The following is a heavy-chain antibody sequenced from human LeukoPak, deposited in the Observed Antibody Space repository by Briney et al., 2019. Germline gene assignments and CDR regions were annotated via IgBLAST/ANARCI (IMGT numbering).Heavy chain of an antibody. CDR2: VTYDGNNQ. CDR1: GLIFNTYG. D-gene: IGHD6-19*01. CDR3: ARAPVRGAVAGVDY. V-gene: IGHV3-30*19. Sequence: GSSLRLSCVASGLIFNTYGMHWVRQAPGKGLEWVAVVTYDGNNQYYADSVKGRFTVSRDNSRNTVNLQMNSLRGEDTAVYYCARAPVRGAVAGVDYWGQGTLVTVSS. J-gene: IGHJ4*02.